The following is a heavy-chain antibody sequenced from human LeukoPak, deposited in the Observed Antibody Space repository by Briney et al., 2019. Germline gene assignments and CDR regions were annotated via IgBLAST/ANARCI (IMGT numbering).Heavy chain of an antibody. CDR2: ISWNSGRI. V-gene: IGHV3-9*01. CDR1: GFTFDDYA. CDR3: AKDIGGSNAKSVATPKFGYYYYGMDV. D-gene: IGHD5-12*01. Sequence: GGSLRLSCAGSGFTFDDYAMHWVRQGPGKGLEWVSGISWNSGRIGYADSVKGRFTISRDNAKNSLYLQMNSLRTEDTALYYCAKDIGGSNAKSVATPKFGYYYYGMDVWGQGTTVIVSS. J-gene: IGHJ6*02.